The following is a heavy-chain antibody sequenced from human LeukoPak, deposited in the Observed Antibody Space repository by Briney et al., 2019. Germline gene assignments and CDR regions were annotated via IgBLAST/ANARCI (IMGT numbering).Heavy chain of an antibody. V-gene: IGHV4-31*03. CDR2: IYYSGST. Sequence: PSQTLSLTCTVSGGSISSGGYYWSWIRQHPGKGLEWIGYIYYSGSTYYNPSLKSRVTISVDTSKNQFSLKLSSVTAADTAVYYCAREGSLTTNYGMDVWGQGTTVTVSS. D-gene: IGHD4-11*01. CDR3: AREGSLTTNYGMDV. J-gene: IGHJ6*02. CDR1: GGSISSGGYY.